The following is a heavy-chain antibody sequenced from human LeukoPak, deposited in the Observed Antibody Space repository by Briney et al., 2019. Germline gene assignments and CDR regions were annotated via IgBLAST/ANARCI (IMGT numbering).Heavy chain of an antibody. V-gene: IGHV1-2*02. CDR1: GYTFTGYY. J-gene: IGHJ5*02. Sequence: ASVKVSCKASGYTFTGYYMHWVRQAPGQGLEWKGWINPNSGGTNYAQKFQGRVTMTRDTSISTAYMELSRLRSDDTAVYYCARVVSRVAGTFTFTNPWGQGTLVTVSS. D-gene: IGHD6-19*01. CDR3: ARVVSRVAGTFTFTNP. CDR2: INPNSGGT.